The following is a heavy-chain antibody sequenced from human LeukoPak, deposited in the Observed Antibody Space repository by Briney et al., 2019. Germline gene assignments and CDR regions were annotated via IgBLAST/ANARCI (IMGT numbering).Heavy chain of an antibody. CDR1: GFTFDDYG. J-gene: IGHJ4*02. CDR2: INWNGGST. Sequence: GGSLRLSCAASGFTFDDYGMSWVRQAPGKGLEWVSGINWNGGSTGYADSVKGRFTISRDNAKNSLYLQMNSLRAEDTALYYCARDRSYCSGGSCSYYFDYWGQGTLVTVSS. V-gene: IGHV3-20*04. CDR3: ARDRSYCSGGSCSYYFDY. D-gene: IGHD2-15*01.